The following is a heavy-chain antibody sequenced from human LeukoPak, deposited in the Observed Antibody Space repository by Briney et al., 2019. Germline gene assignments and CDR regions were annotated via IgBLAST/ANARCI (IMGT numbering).Heavy chain of an antibody. J-gene: IGHJ4*02. CDR1: GFTFSSSW. CDR2: IKQDGSEK. V-gene: IGHV3-7*01. D-gene: IGHD5-18*01. Sequence: GGSLRLSCAASGFTFSSSWMSWVRQAPGKGLEWVANIKQDGSEKYYVDSVMGRFTLSRDNAKNSLYLQMNSLRAEDTAVHYCARDLSGYSYGYGYWGQGTLVTVSS. CDR3: ARDLSGYSYGYGY.